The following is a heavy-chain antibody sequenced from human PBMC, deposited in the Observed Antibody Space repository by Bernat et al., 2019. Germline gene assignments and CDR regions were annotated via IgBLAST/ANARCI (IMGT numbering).Heavy chain of an antibody. CDR3: ERDKDGGYTFDY. V-gene: IGHV3-64*01. D-gene: IGHD5-12*01. CDR1: GFNFNIYA. Sequence: EVELVESGGGLVQPGGSLRLSCAASGFNFNIYAMPWVRHAPGKGLEFLSSVLVNGAKPQYASSVKGRFTISRDNSKNTLYLQMGSLRPDDTALYYCERDKDGGYTFDYWGQGTLVNVSS. J-gene: IGHJ4*01. CDR2: VLVNGAKP.